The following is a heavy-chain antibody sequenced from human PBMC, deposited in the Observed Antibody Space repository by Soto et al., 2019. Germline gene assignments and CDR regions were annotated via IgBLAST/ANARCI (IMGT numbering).Heavy chain of an antibody. CDR3: ARGRIGRRKD. CDR1: AFPFSGYY. Sequence: QVQLVESGGGLVKPGGSVRLSCAASAFPFSGYYMSWIRQAPGKGLEWISYISSSGSTIFYADSVEGRFTVSTDNAKNSLYLQMNSLRAEDTAVYYWARGRIGRRKDWGPGTLVTVSS. V-gene: IGHV3-11*01. J-gene: IGHJ4*02. CDR2: ISSSGSTI.